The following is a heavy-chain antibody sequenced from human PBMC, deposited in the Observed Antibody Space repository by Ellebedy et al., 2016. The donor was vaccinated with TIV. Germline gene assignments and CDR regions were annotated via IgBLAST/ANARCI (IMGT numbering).Heavy chain of an antibody. CDR3: VRDLTNPVTGDY. CDR1: GYSFTGYY. CDR2: INPVNGVT. V-gene: IGHV1-2*02. Sequence: AASVKVSCKTSGYSFTGYYIHWVRQAPGQGPEWVGWINPVNGVTVYEQKLQGRVTITGDTSISTVYMELSSLRSDDTAIYYCVRDLTNPVTGDYWGQGTLVFVSS. D-gene: IGHD4-11*01. J-gene: IGHJ4*02.